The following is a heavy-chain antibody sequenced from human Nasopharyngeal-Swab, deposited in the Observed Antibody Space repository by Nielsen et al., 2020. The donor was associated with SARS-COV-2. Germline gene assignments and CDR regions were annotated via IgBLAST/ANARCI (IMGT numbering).Heavy chain of an antibody. CDR2: ISGSGGST. J-gene: IGHJ6*02. CDR3: AKDGGLTTFPYYYYYGMDV. V-gene: IGHV3-23*01. Sequence: GESLKISCAASGFTFSSYAMSWVRQAPGKGLEWVSAISGSGGSTYYADSVKGRFTISRDNSKNTLYLQMSSLRAEDTAVYYCAKDGGLTTFPYYYYYGMDVWGQGTTVTVSS. CDR1: GFTFSSYA. D-gene: IGHD4/OR15-4a*01.